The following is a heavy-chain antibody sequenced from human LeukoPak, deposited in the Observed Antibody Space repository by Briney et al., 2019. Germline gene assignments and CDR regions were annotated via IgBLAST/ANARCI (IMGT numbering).Heavy chain of an antibody. Sequence: SETLSLTCTVSGGSISSSDYYWGWIRQPPGTGLGWIGCIYYSGSTYYNPSLKSRVTISVDTSKNQFSLKLRSVTAADTAVYYCARRRWAALTNDAFDIWGQGTMVTVSS. J-gene: IGHJ3*02. CDR1: GGSISSSDYY. CDR2: IYYSGST. CDR3: ARRRWAALTNDAFDI. D-gene: IGHD1-14*01. V-gene: IGHV4-39*01.